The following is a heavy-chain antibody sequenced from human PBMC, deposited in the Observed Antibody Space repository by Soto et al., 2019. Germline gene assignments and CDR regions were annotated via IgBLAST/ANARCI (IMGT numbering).Heavy chain of an antibody. CDR2: IYYSGST. CDR3: ARGPDSSPWYFDL. J-gene: IGHJ2*01. D-gene: IGHD3-3*01. V-gene: IGHV4-31*03. Sequence: QVQLQESGPGLVKPSQTLSLTCTVSGGSISSGGYYWSWIRQHPGKGLEWIGYIYYSGSTYYNPSLKGRVTMSVDASKNQFSLNLSSVTAPDTAVYYCARGPDSSPWYFDLWGRGTLVTVSS. CDR1: GGSISSGGYY.